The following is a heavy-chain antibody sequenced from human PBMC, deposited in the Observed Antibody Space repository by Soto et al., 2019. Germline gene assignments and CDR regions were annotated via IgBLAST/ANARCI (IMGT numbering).Heavy chain of an antibody. J-gene: IGHJ4*02. Sequence: WVRQAPGKGLYWVSYISSGGCTIYYADSVKGRFTISRDNAKNSLYLQMNSLRAEDTAVYYCARDRGNYYDSWGQGTLVTVSS. CDR2: ISSGGCTI. V-gene: IGHV3-48*03. CDR3: ARDRGNYYDS. D-gene: IGHD1-26*01.